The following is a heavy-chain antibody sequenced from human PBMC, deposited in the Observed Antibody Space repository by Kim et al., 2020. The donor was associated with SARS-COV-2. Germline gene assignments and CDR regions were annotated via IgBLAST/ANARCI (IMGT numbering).Heavy chain of an antibody. D-gene: IGHD3-10*01. CDR2: IYYSGST. CDR1: GGSISSYY. J-gene: IGHJ5*02. Sequence: SETLSLTCTVSGGSISSYYWSWIRQPPGKGLEWIGYIYYSGSTNYNPSLKSRVTISVDTSKNQFSLKLSSVTAADTAVYYCARHERPIAWFGELMGWFDPWGQGTLVPVSS. V-gene: IGHV4-59*08. CDR3: ARHERPIAWFGELMGWFDP.